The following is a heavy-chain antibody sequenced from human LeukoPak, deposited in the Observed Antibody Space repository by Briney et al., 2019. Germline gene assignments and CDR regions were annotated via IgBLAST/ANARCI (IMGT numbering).Heavy chain of an antibody. CDR3: ARGRQYIAAAGGPDY. J-gene: IGHJ4*02. D-gene: IGHD6-13*01. CDR1: GFTFSDYY. Sequence: GGSLRLSCAAPGFTFSDYYMSWIRQAPGKGLEWVSYISSSGSTIYYADSVKGRFTISRDNAKNSLYLQMNSLRAEDTTVYYCARGRQYIAAAGGPDYWGQGTLVTVSS. CDR2: ISSSGSTI. V-gene: IGHV3-11*04.